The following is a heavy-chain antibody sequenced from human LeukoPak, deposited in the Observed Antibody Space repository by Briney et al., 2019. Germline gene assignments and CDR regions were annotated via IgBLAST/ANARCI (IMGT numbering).Heavy chain of an antibody. V-gene: IGHV4-39*07. CDR3: ARGWYSSGWYGY. D-gene: IGHD6-19*01. CDR1: GGSISSSSYY. Sequence: PSETLSLTCTVSGGSISSSSYYWGWIRQPPGKGLEWIGSIYYSGSTYYNPSLKSRVTISVDTSKNQFSLKLSSVTAADTAVYYCARGWYSSGWYGYWGQGTLVTVSS. J-gene: IGHJ4*02. CDR2: IYYSGST.